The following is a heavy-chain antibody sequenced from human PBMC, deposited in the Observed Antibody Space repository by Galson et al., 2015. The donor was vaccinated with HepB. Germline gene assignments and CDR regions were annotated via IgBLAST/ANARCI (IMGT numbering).Heavy chain of an antibody. CDR2: IIPLLGIA. J-gene: IGHJ3*02. Sequence: SVKVSCKASGGTFSTYAISWVRQAPGQGLEWMGRIIPLLGIANYAQKFQGRVTISADRSTSTAYMELSSLTSEDTAVYYCTSIVGATNAFDIWGQGTMVTVSS. D-gene: IGHD1-26*01. CDR1: GGTFSTYA. CDR3: TSIVGATNAFDI. V-gene: IGHV1-69*04.